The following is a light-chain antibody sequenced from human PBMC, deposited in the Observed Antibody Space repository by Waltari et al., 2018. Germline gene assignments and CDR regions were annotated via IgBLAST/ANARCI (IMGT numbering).Light chain of an antibody. CDR2: DDI. V-gene: IGLV3-21*02. CDR3: QVWDRSSDQVV. J-gene: IGLJ2*01. Sequence: SYVLTQPPSVSVAPGQTATITCGGTNIGRYSVLWYQQKPGQAPVMVLYDDIDRPSGIPERFSGSSSGNTATVTISRVEAGDEADYYCQVWDRSSDQVVFGGGTKLTVL. CDR1: NIGRYS.